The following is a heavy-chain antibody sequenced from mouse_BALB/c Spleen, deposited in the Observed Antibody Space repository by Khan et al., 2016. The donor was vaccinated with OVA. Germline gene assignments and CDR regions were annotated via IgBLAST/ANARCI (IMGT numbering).Heavy chain of an antibody. J-gene: IGHJ3*01. D-gene: IGHD3-3*01. CDR2: ISTYYGHT. CDR3: ARGGRFAY. CDR1: GYTFTDYA. V-gene: IGHV1S137*01. Sequence: VQLQQSGPELVRPGVSVKISCKGSGYTFTDYAMHWVKQSHAKSLEWIGVISTYYGHTDYNQKFKGKATMTVDKSSSTAYMELARLTSEDSAIYYWARGGRFAYWGQGTLVTVSA.